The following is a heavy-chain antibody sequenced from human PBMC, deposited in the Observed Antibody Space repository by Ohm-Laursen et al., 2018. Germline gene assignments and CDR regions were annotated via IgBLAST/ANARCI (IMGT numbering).Heavy chain of an antibody. D-gene: IGHD5-24*01. Sequence: SVKVSCKASGYTFTTYDINWVRQATGQGLEWMGWMNPNSGNTGYAQKSQGRVTMTRNTSISTAYMELSSLRSEDTAVYYCARGLRAEMATPNWGQGTLVTVSS. J-gene: IGHJ4*02. V-gene: IGHV1-8*01. CDR1: GYTFTTYD. CDR3: ARGLRAEMATPN. CDR2: MNPNSGNT.